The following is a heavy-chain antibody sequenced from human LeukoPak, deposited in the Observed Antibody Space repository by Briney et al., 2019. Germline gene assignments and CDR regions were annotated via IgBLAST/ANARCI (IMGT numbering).Heavy chain of an antibody. D-gene: IGHD3-3*01. J-gene: IGHJ4*02. V-gene: IGHV4-39*01. CDR2: IYYSGST. CDR1: GGSISSSSYY. Sequence: SETLSLTCTVSGGSISSSSYYWGWIRQPPGKGLEGIGSIYYSGSTYYNPSLKSRVTISVDTSKNQFSLKLSSVTAADTAVYYCASYDFWSDTQFDYWGQGTLVTVSS. CDR3: ASYDFWSDTQFDY.